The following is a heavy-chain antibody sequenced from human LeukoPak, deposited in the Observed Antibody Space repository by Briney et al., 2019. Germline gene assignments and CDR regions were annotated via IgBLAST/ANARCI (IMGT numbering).Heavy chain of an antibody. J-gene: IGHJ4*02. D-gene: IGHD3-3*01. Sequence: SETLSLTCAVYGGSISGYYWSWIRQPPGKGLEWIGEINHSGSTNYNPSLKSRVTISVDTSKNQFSLKLSSVTAADTAVYYCARALEYGPDYWGQGTLVTVSS. CDR3: ARALEYGPDY. CDR1: GGSISGYY. CDR2: INHSGST. V-gene: IGHV4-34*01.